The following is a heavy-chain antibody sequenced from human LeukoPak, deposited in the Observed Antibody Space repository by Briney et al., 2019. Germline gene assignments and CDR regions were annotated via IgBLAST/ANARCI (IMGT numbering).Heavy chain of an antibody. CDR1: GFTFSSYA. J-gene: IGHJ6*02. Sequence: GGSLRLSCAASGFTFSSYAMSWVRQAPGKGLEWVSAISSNGGITYYANSVEGRFTISRDNSKNTLYLQMSSLRAEDLAVYYCAGEHLLLAYYYCMDVWGQGTTVTVSS. CDR3: AGEHLLLAYYYCMDV. CDR2: ISSNGGIT. V-gene: IGHV3-64*01. D-gene: IGHD2-21*02.